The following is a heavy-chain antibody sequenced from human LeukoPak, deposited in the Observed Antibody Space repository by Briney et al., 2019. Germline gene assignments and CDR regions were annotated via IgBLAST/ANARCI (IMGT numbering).Heavy chain of an antibody. CDR2: INSDGSST. CDR3: ARDVIAHAFDI. D-gene: IGHD3-16*02. V-gene: IGHV3-74*01. Sequence: GGSLRLSCAASGFTFSSYWMHWVRQAPGKGLVWVSRINSDGSSTSYADSVKGRFTISRDDAKNTLYLQMNSLRAEDTAVYYCARDVIAHAFDIWGQGTMVTVSS. CDR1: GFTFSSYW. J-gene: IGHJ3*02.